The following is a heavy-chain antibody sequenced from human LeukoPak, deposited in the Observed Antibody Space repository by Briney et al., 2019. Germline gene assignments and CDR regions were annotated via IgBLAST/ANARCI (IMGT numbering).Heavy chain of an antibody. Sequence: GGSLRLSCAASGFIFSSYSMNWVRQAPGKELEWVSYISSSRSYIYYADSVKGRFTISRDNSKNTLYLQMNSLRAEDTAVYYCAMLTGETFDYWGQGTLVTVSS. CDR1: GFIFSSYS. D-gene: IGHD7-27*01. J-gene: IGHJ4*02. V-gene: IGHV3-21*01. CDR2: ISSSRSYI. CDR3: AMLTGETFDY.